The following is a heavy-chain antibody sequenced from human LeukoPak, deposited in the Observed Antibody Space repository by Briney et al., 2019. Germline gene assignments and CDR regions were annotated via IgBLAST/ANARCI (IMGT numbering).Heavy chain of an antibody. V-gene: IGHV3-48*01. CDR3: ARGGEYQLLYDYFDY. J-gene: IGHJ4*02. D-gene: IGHD2-2*02. Sequence: PGRSLRLSCAASGFTFSSYSMNWVRQAPGRGLEWVSYISSSSSTIYYADSVKGRFTISRDNAKNSLYLQMNSLRAEDTAVYYCARGGEYQLLYDYFDYWGQGTLVTVSS. CDR1: GFTFSSYS. CDR2: ISSSSSTI.